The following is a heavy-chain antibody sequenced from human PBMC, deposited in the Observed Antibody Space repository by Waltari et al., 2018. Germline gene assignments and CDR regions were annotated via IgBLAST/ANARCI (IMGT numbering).Heavy chain of an antibody. J-gene: IGHJ4*02. Sequence: EVELVQSGAEVPKPGSTVKISCKASGYTFMDYFMHWVQQAPGKGLEWMGRIDPEDGETVYSEKFQGRVTITADTSTDTAYMELSSLTSGDTAVYYCAPLPGGSGQTFDYWGQGTLVTVS. D-gene: IGHD3-10*01. V-gene: IGHV1-69-2*01. CDR3: APLPGGSGQTFDY. CDR1: GYTFMDYF. CDR2: IDPEDGET.